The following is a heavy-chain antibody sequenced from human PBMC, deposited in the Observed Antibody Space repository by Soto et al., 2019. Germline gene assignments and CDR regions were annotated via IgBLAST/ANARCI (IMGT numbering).Heavy chain of an antibody. V-gene: IGHV1-46*01. CDR3: ARDGRYDSSGYPPDY. Sequence: ASVKVSCKASGYTFTSHYVHWVRQAPGQMPEWMGMINPSGGSTSYPQKFQGRVTMTRDTSTATVYMELRSLTSDDTAVYYCARDGRYDSSGYPPDYWGQGTRVTVSS. CDR2: INPSGGST. D-gene: IGHD3-22*01. CDR1: GYTFTSHY. J-gene: IGHJ4*02.